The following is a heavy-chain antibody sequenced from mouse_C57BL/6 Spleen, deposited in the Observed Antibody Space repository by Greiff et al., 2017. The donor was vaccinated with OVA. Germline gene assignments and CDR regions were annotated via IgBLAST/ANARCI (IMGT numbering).Heavy chain of an antibody. CDR1: GYTFTSYW. J-gene: IGHJ1*03. D-gene: IGHD1-1*01. Sequence: QVQLQQPGAELVMPGASVKLSCKASGYTFTSYWMHWVKQRPGQGLEWIGEIDPSDSYTNYNQKFKGKSTLTVDKSSSTAYMQLSNLTSEDSAVYYCARPHYYGSSEGYFDVWGTGTTVTVSS. CDR3: ARPHYYGSSEGYFDV. V-gene: IGHV1-69*01. CDR2: IDPSDSYT.